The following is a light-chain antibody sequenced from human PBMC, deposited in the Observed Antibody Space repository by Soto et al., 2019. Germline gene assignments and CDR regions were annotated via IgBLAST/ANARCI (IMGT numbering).Light chain of an antibody. CDR2: DVS. V-gene: IGLV2-14*03. CDR1: SSDVGGYYF. CDR3: SSYTSSRFV. Sequence: QSALTQPASVSGSPGQSITISCTGTSSDVGGYYFVSWYQHHPGKAPKLMIFDVSKRPSGVSNRFSGSKSGNTASLTISGLQAEDEADYYCSSYTSSRFVFGGGTKVTVL. J-gene: IGLJ2*01.